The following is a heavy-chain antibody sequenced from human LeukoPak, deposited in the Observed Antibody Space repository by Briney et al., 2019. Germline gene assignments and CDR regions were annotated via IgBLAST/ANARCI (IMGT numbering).Heavy chain of an antibody. Sequence: QPGGSLRLSCAASGFTFSEYSMKGVRRAPGEGREWISYIGIDRGNTNYADSVRGRFTISRDNSKNTLYLQMNSLRGEDTAVFFGAKIVVTAIPYFPHWGQGTLVTLSS. CDR1: GFTFSEYS. CDR3: AKIVVTAIPYFPH. CDR2: IGIDRGNT. J-gene: IGHJ4*02. D-gene: IGHD2-21*02. V-gene: IGHV3-48*01.